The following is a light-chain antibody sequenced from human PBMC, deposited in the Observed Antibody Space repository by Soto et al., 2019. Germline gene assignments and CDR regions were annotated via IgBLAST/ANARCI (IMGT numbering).Light chain of an antibody. V-gene: IGKV3-11*01. J-gene: IGKJ5*01. CDR2: DAS. Sequence: EIMFTQSPATLSLSPGERATLSCRASQSVSNYLAWYQQKPGQAPRLLIYDASNRATGIPARFSGSGSGTDFTLTISSLEPEDFAVYYCQQRTNWPPITFGQGTRLEIK. CDR3: QQRTNWPPIT. CDR1: QSVSNY.